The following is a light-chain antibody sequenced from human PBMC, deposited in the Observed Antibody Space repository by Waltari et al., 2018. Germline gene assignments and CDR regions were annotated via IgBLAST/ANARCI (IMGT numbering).Light chain of an antibody. J-gene: IGKJ4*01. CDR1: QNINNNY. Sequence: IVLTQSPGTLSLSPGERAILSCRASQNINNNYIAWYQQKPGQAPRLLIYGVSGRAACIPDRFSVSGSGTAFTLTISRLEPEDFAVYYCQQYAVSPLTLGGGTKVEVK. CDR2: GVS. CDR3: QQYAVSPLT. V-gene: IGKV3-20*01.